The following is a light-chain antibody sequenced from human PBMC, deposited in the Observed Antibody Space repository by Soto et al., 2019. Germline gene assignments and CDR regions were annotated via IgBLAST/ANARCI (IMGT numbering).Light chain of an antibody. Sequence: IQLTQSPSSLSASIGDRVTITCRASQGISNYLAWYQQKPGKAPKLLIYGAFTLQSGVPSRFNGSGSGTDFTLTISNLQPEDLATYYCQQLNNFPPFTFGPGTKVDLK. J-gene: IGKJ3*01. CDR2: GAF. V-gene: IGKV1-9*01. CDR3: QQLNNFPPFT. CDR1: QGISNY.